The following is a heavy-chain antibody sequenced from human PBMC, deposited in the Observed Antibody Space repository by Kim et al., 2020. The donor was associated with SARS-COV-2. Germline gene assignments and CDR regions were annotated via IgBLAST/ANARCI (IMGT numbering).Heavy chain of an antibody. CDR1: GFTFNIFF. V-gene: IGHV3-64*01. D-gene: IGHD3-16*01. CDR3: ARERGGYYFDY. Sequence: GGSLRLSCAASGFTFNIFFMHWVRQAPGKGLEYVSFISNNGGDTNYANSVKGRFTISRDNSRNTLFLQMGDLRADDMAVYYCARERGGYYFDYWGQGILVTVSS. J-gene: IGHJ4*02. CDR2: ISNNGGDT.